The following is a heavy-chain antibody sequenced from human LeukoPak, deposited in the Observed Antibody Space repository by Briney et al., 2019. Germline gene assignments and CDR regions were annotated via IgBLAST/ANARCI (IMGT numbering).Heavy chain of an antibody. V-gene: IGHV4-34*01. CDR1: GGSFSGYY. D-gene: IGHD2-15*01. CDR2: INHSGST. J-gene: IGHJ4*02. CDR3: ARHAGGYVDY. Sequence: PSETLSLTCAVYGGSFSGYYWSWIRQPPGKGLEWIGEINHSGSTNYNPSLESRVTISVDTSKNQFSLKLSSVTAADTAVYYCARHAGGYVDYWGQGTLVTVSS.